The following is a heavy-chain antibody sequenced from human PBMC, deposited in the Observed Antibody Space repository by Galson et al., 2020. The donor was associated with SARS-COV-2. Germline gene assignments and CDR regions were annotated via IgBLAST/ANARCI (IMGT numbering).Heavy chain of an antibody. CDR1: GGSLNDYY. V-gene: IGHV4-34*01. CDR3: ARVTCVDSNGFYYLLGYCYGMDV. Sequence: LSLTCAIYGGSLNDYYWTWIRQSPGKGLEWIGEIDHAGSTSYNPSLKSRVTISLDKSKNQFSLKLTSLTAADAAVYHCARVTCVDSNGFYYLLGYCYGMDVWGQGTTVTVSS. D-gene: IGHD3-22*01. J-gene: IGHJ6*02. CDR2: IDHAGST.